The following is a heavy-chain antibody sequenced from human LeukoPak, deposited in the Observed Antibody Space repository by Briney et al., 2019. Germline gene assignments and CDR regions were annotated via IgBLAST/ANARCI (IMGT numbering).Heavy chain of an antibody. CDR1: GFTFSSYW. V-gene: IGHV3-74*01. Sequence: GGSLRLSCAASGFTFSSYWMHWVRQAPGKGLVWVSRINGDGINTNYADSVKGRSTISRDNARNTLYLQMNSLRAEDTAVYYCARLGEMATFWEALATNAFDIWGQGTMVTVSS. J-gene: IGHJ3*02. D-gene: IGHD5-24*01. CDR3: ARLGEMATFWEALATNAFDI. CDR2: INGDGINT.